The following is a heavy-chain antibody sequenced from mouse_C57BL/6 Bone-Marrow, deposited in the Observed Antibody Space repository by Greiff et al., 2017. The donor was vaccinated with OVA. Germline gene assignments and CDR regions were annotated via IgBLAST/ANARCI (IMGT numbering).Heavy chain of an antibody. V-gene: IGHV2-2*01. CDR3: ASPYDYDGAWFAY. D-gene: IGHD2-4*01. J-gene: IGHJ3*01. CDR1: GFSLTSYG. Sequence: VQLQQSGPGLVQPSQSLSITCTVSGFSLTSYGVHWVRQSPGKGLEWLGVIWSGGSTDYNAAFISRLSISKDNSKSQVFFKMNSLQADDTAIYYCASPYDYDGAWFAYWGQGTLVTVSA. CDR2: IWSGGST.